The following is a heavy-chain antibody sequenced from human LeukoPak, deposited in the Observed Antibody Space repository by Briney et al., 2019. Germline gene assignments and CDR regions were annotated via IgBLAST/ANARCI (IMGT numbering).Heavy chain of an antibody. CDR1: GGSITSHF. CDR2: IHYSGST. Sequence: SETLSLTCSVSGGSITSHFWSWIRQPPGKGLEWIGYIHYSGSTNYDPSLKSRVTISPDTSKNQLFLMLNSVTAAHTAVYYCASLVWGGGSPGCWIDAWGQGTLVTVSS. CDR3: ASLVWGGGSPGCWIDA. V-gene: IGHV4-59*11. D-gene: IGHD3-16*01. J-gene: IGHJ5*01.